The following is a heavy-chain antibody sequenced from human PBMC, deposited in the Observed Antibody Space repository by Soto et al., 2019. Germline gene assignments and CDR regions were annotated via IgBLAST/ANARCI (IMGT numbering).Heavy chain of an antibody. J-gene: IGHJ6*02. CDR1: GFTFSSYS. Sequence: GESLKISCAASGFTFSSYSMNWVRQAPGKGLEWVSSISSSSSYIYYADSVKGRFTISRDNAKNSLYLQMNSLRAEDTAVYYCARETSTVNEDYYYGMDVWGQGTTVTVSS. CDR2: ISSSSSYI. D-gene: IGHD4-17*01. V-gene: IGHV3-21*01. CDR3: ARETSTVNEDYYYGMDV.